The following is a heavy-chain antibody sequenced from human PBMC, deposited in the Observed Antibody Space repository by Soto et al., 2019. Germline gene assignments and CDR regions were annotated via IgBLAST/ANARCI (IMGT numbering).Heavy chain of an antibody. CDR2: IIPIFGTA. D-gene: IGHD6-6*01. CDR1: GGTFSSYA. Sequence: QVQLVQSGAEVKKPGSSVKVSCKASGGTFSSYAISWLRQAPGQGLEWMGGIIPIFGTANYAQKFQGRVTITADESTSTAYMELSSLRSEDTAVYYCARDWGAGSSSVYNWFDPWGQGTLVTVSS. CDR3: ARDWGAGSSSVYNWFDP. J-gene: IGHJ5*02. V-gene: IGHV1-69*01.